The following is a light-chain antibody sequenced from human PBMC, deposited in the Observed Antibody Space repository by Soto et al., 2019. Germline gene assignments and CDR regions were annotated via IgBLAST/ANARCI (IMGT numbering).Light chain of an antibody. J-gene: IGKJ1*01. V-gene: IGKV1-5*01. Sequence: DIQMTQSPSTLSASVGDRVTITCRASQSISSWLAWYQQKPGKAPKLLIYDASSLESGVPSRFSGSGSWTEFTLTISSLQPDDFATYYCQQYNRWTFGQGTKVDIK. CDR1: QSISSW. CDR3: QQYNRWT. CDR2: DAS.